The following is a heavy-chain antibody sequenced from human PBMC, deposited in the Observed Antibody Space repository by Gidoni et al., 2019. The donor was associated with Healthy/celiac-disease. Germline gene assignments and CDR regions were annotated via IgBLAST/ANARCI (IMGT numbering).Heavy chain of an antibody. J-gene: IGHJ4*02. D-gene: IGHD4-17*01. V-gene: IGHV3-33*08. CDR1: GFTFSSYG. CDR2: IWYDGSNK. CDR3: ARSSFYGGNYIDY. Sequence: QVQLVESGGGVVQPGRSLRLSCAASGFTFSSYGMHWVRQAPGKGLEWVTVIWYDGSNKYYADSVKGRFTISRDNSKNTLYLQMNSLRAEDTAVYYCARSSFYGGNYIDYWGQGTLVTVSS.